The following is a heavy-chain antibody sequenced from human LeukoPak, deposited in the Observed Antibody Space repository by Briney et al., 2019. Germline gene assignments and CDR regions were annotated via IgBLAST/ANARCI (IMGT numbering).Heavy chain of an antibody. CDR1: GGSISSYY. D-gene: IGHD5-12*01. Sequence: PSETLSLTCTVSGGSISSYYWSWIRQPAGKGLEWIGRIYTSGSTNYNPSLKSRVTMSVDTSKNQFSLKLSSVTAADTAVYYCARDTRLHYYYYMDVWGKGTTVTVSS. CDR3: ARDTRLHYYYYMDV. CDR2: IYTSGST. J-gene: IGHJ6*03. V-gene: IGHV4-4*07.